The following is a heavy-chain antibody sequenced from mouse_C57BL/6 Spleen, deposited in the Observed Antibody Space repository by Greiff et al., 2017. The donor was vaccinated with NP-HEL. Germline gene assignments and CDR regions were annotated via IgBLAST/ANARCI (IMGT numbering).Heavy chain of an antibody. CDR2: IDPSDSYT. J-gene: IGHJ1*03. V-gene: IGHV1-59*01. Sequence: VQLQQPGAELVRPGTSVKLSCKASGYTFTSYWMHWVKQRPGQGLEWIGVIDPSDSYTNYNQKFKGKATLTVDTSSRTAYMQLSSLTSEDSAVYYCARRFRYGSSYGYFDVWGTGTTVTVSS. D-gene: IGHD1-1*01. CDR3: ARRFRYGSSYGYFDV. CDR1: GYTFTSYW.